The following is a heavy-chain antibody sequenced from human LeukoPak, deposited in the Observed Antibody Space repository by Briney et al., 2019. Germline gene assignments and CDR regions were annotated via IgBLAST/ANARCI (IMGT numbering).Heavy chain of an antibody. CDR2: IYPGDSDT. Sequence: GESLKISCKGSGYSFTSYWIGWVRQMPGKGLEWMGIIYPGDSDTKYSPFFQGQVTISADKSISTAYLQWSSLKASDTAMYYCARRRLGYSYGSYYFDYWGQGTLVTVSS. D-gene: IGHD5-18*01. V-gene: IGHV5-51*01. CDR1: GYSFTSYW. J-gene: IGHJ4*02. CDR3: ARRRLGYSYGSYYFDY.